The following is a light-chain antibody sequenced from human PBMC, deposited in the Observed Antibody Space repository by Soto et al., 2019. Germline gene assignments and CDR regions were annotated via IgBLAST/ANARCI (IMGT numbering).Light chain of an antibody. CDR2: GVS. Sequence: IVLTQSPGTLSLSPGERATLSCRASQTGSNSYLAWYQQKSGQAPRLLIYGVSTRATGTPDRFSGSGSGTEFTLTISGLQSEDFAVYYCQQYNSWPITFGQGTRL. CDR3: QQYNSWPIT. J-gene: IGKJ5*01. V-gene: IGKV3-20*01. CDR1: QTGSNSY.